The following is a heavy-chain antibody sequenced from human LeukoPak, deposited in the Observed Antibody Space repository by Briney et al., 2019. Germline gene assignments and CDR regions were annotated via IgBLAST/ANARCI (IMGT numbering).Heavy chain of an antibody. CDR2: IIPIFGTA. CDR3: ARDTYYYDSSGYYYYYYYMDV. V-gene: IGHV1-69*05. D-gene: IGHD3-22*01. J-gene: IGHJ6*03. CDR1: GGTFSSYA. Sequence: SVKVSCKASGGTFSSYAISWVRQAPGQGLEWMGRIIPIFGTANYAQKFQGRVTITTHEATSTAYMELSSLRSEDTAVYYCARDTYYYDSSGYYYYYYYMDVWGKGTTVTVSS.